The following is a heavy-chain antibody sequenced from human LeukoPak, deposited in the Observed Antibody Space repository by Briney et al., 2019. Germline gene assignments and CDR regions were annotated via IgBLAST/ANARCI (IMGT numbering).Heavy chain of an antibody. CDR1: GFTVSSNP. D-gene: IGHD2-2*02. Sequence: GGSLRLSCAASGFTVSSNPMNWVRQAPGKGLEWVSYISSSGSTIYYADSVKGRFTISRDNAKNSLYLQMNSLRAEDTAVYYCARGGPRDSSTSCYRCVTSIDYWGQGTLVTVSS. V-gene: IGHV3-48*04. J-gene: IGHJ4*02. CDR2: ISSSGSTI. CDR3: ARGGPRDSSTSCYRCVTSIDY.